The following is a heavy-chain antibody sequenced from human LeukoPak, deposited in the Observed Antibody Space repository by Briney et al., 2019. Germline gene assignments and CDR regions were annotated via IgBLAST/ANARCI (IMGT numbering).Heavy chain of an antibody. CDR2: IGHNGST. CDR1: GGSFSDYN. J-gene: IGHJ4*02. V-gene: IGHV4-34*01. CDR3: ARMSWERQFDY. D-gene: IGHD1-26*01. Sequence: SETLSLTCAVYGGSFSDYNWTWIRQPPGKGLEWIGEIGHNGSTNYNPSLKSRVTISVNTSKNQFSLMLSSVTAADTAVYYCARMSWERQFDYWGQGTLVTVSS.